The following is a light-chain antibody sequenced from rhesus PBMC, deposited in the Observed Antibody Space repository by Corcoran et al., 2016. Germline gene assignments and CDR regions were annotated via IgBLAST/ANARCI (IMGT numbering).Light chain of an antibody. J-gene: IGKJ3*01. CDR2: AAS. V-gene: IGKV1-18*01. CDR1: QGISSW. CDR3: QQGYNTPFT. Sequence: DIQMTQSPSSLSASVGDKVTITCRASQGISSWLAWYQQKPGKAPKLLIYAASSLQSGVPSRLSGSGSGTDYTLTNSSLQPEDFATYYCQQGYNTPFTFGPGTKLDI.